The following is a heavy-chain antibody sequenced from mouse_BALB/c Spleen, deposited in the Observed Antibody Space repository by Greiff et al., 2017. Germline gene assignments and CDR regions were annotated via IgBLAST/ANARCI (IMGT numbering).Heavy chain of an antibody. V-gene: IGHV3-8*02. CDR1: GDSITSGY. D-gene: IGHD1-1*01. CDR2: ISYSGST. J-gene: IGHJ2*01. CDR3: ARYYYGSREYYFDY. Sequence: EVKLMESGPSLVKPSQTLSLTCSVTGDSITSGYWNWIRKFPGNKLEYMGYISYSGSTYYNPSLKSRISITRDTSKNQYYLQLNSVTTEDTATYYCARYYYGSREYYFDYWGQGTTLTVSS.